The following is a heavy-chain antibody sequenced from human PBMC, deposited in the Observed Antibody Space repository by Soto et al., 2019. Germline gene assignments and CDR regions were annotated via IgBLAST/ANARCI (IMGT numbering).Heavy chain of an antibody. Sequence: SETLSLTCSVPGDSVSGGSYYWSWVRQPPGKGLEWIGYIFYSGNTNYNPSLQSRVTISVDTSKNQFSLKLRSVTAADTAMYYCARHYSGSYYSHWFDPWGQGTLVTVSS. J-gene: IGHJ5*02. CDR3: ARHYSGSYYSHWFDP. D-gene: IGHD1-26*01. V-gene: IGHV4-61*01. CDR1: GDSVSGGSYY. CDR2: IFYSGNT.